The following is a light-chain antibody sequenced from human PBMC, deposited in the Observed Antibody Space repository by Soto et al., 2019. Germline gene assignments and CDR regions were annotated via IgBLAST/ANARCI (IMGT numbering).Light chain of an antibody. CDR1: QSVSSSSY. Sequence: EIVLTQSPGTLSLSPGERATLSCRASQSVSSSSYLAWYQQKPGQAPRLLIYGASSRATGIPDRFSGSGSGTDFTLTISRLEPEDFAVYYCQQYGSSPSYTFGQGTKLEIK. CDR3: QQYGSSPSYT. J-gene: IGKJ2*01. CDR2: GAS. V-gene: IGKV3-20*01.